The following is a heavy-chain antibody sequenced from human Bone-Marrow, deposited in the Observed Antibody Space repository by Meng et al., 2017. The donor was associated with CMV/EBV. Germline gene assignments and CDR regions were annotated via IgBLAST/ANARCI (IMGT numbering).Heavy chain of an antibody. CDR3: ARGQKADY. V-gene: IGHV3-30-3*01. CDR2: ISYDGSNK. CDR1: GFTFSSYA. Sequence: GGSLRLSCAASGFTFSSYAMHWVRQAPGKGLEWVAVISYDGSNKYYADSVKGRFTISRDNSKNTLYLQMNSLRAEDTAVYYCARGQKADYWGQGTRVTISS. J-gene: IGHJ4*02.